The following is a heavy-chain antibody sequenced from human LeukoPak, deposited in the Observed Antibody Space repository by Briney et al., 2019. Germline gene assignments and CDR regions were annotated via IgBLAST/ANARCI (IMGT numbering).Heavy chain of an antibody. CDR2: ISSSGYST. Sequence: GGSLRLSCSASGFTFSSNSMHWVRQSPGKGLEYVSAISSSGYSTYLADSVKGRFTISRDNSRNTLYLQMSSLRAEDTAVYYCVKDRRGSSWYFDYWGQGTLVTVSS. D-gene: IGHD6-13*01. CDR3: VKDRRGSSWYFDY. J-gene: IGHJ4*02. CDR1: GFTFSSNS. V-gene: IGHV3-64D*06.